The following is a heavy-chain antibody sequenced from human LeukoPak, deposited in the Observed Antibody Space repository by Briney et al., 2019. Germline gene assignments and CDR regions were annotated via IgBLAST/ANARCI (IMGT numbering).Heavy chain of an antibody. Sequence: PGGSLRLSCAVSGFTVSGNYMSWVRQAPGKGLEWVSLIYSGGTTYYADSVKGRFTISRDNSKNTLYLQMNSLRAEDTAVYYCATYSGAHHKTFDDWGQGTLVTVSS. CDR1: GFTVSGNY. J-gene: IGHJ4*02. CDR3: ATYSGAHHKTFDD. V-gene: IGHV3-53*01. D-gene: IGHD1-26*01. CDR2: IYSGGTT.